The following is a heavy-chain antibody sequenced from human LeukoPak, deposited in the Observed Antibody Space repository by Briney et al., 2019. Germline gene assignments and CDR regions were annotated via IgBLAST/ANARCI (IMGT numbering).Heavy chain of an antibody. V-gene: IGHV3-15*01. D-gene: IGHD3-10*01. CDR1: GFTFSDAW. CDR2: IKSKTDDGST. CDR3: ATELWFGED. J-gene: IGHJ4*02. Sequence: GGSLRLSCTTSGFTFSDAWMSWVRQAPGKGLEWVGRIKSKTDDGSTDYAAPVKGRFTISRDDSKNTLYLQMNSLKTEDTAVYYCATELWFGEDWGQGTLVTVSS.